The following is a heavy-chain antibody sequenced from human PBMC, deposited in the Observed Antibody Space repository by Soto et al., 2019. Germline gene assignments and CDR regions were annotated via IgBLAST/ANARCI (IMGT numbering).Heavy chain of an antibody. CDR3: ARHVPAAGYYYGMDV. Sequence: QVQLVQSGAEVKKPGSSVKVSCKASGGTFSSYAISWVRQAPGQGLEWMGGIISIFDTANYAQKFQGRVTLAADDSTSTPYMELSSLRSEDTAVYYCARHVPAAGYYYGMDVWGQGTTVTVSS. J-gene: IGHJ6*02. V-gene: IGHV1-69*12. CDR2: IISIFDTA. CDR1: GGTFSSYA. D-gene: IGHD2-2*01.